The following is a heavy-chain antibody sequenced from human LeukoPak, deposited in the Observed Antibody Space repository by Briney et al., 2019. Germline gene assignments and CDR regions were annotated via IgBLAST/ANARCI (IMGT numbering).Heavy chain of an antibody. J-gene: IGHJ4*02. CDR3: ARHDIAARSFDY. CDR1: GGSISSSSYY. V-gene: IGHV4-39*01. Sequence: SXXLSLTCTVSGGSISSSSYYWGWIRQPRGKGLEWIGSIYYSGSTYYNPSLKSRFTITVDTSKNQFSLKLSSVTAADTAVYYCARHDIAARSFDYWGQGTLVAVSS. CDR2: IYYSGST. D-gene: IGHD6-6*01.